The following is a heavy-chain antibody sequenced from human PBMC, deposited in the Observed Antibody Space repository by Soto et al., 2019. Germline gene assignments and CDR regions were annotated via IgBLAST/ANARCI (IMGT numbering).Heavy chain of an antibody. CDR1: GFTFNTYT. Sequence: EVLLVASGGVLVKPGGSLTLSCAASGFTFNTYTINWVRPAPGKGLEWVASISSSSKDKVYADSVKARFTISRDNAKASVYLQMSSLGAGDTALYYCARGACGGDCLDVWGQGTTLTVSS. V-gene: IGHV3-21*01. CDR3: ARGACGGDCLDV. CDR2: ISSSSKDK. J-gene: IGHJ6*02. D-gene: IGHD2-21*02.